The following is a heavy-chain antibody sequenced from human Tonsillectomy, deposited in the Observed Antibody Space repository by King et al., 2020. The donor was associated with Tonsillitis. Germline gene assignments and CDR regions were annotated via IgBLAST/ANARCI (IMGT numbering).Heavy chain of an antibody. Sequence: QLQESGPGLVKPSETLSLTCTVSGGSISSYYWSWIRQPPGKGLEWIGYIYYSGSTNYNPSLKSRVTISVDTSKNQFSLKLSSVTAADTAMYYCARDLTMVRGVNDAFDIWGQGTMVTVSS. D-gene: IGHD3-10*01. CDR1: GGSISSYY. CDR2: IYYSGST. V-gene: IGHV4-59*01. CDR3: ARDLTMVRGVNDAFDI. J-gene: IGHJ3*02.